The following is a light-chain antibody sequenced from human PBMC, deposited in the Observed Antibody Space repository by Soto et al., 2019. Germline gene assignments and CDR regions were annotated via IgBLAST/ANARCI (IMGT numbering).Light chain of an antibody. V-gene: IGLV2-14*01. Sequence: QSALTQPASVSGSPGQSITISCTGTSSDIGGYDHVSWYQQYPGKAPKLMIYDVSNRPSGVSDRFSGSKSANTASLTISGLQAEDEADYYCNSYTTSSSLYVFGTGTKVTVL. J-gene: IGLJ1*01. CDR1: SSDIGGYDH. CDR2: DVS. CDR3: NSYTTSSSLYV.